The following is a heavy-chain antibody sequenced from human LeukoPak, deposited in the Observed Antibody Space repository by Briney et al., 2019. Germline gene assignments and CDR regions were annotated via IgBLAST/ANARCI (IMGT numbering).Heavy chain of an antibody. J-gene: IGHJ4*02. CDR2: IYSGGST. CDR1: GFTVSSNY. D-gene: IGHD6-13*01. Sequence: GGSLRLSCAASGFTVSSNYMSWVRQAPGKGLEWVSVIYSGGSTYYADSVKGRFTISRDNSKDTLYLQMNSLRAEDTAVYYCARVALAAAYYFDYWGQGTLVTVSS. CDR3: ARVALAAAYYFDY. V-gene: IGHV3-66*01.